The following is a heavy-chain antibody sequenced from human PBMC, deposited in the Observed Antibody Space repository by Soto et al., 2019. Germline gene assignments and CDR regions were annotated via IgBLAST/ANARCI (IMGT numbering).Heavy chain of an antibody. V-gene: IGHV4-38-2*01. D-gene: IGHD3-10*01. J-gene: IGHJ3*02. CDR2: MHNSGRA. Sequence: SETLSLTCAVSGYAIGSGYFWGWIRQSPGKGLEWIGGMHNSGRAHYSPSLKSRVSISVDRSKNQFSLKLSSVTAADTAVYYCARAGVRGVFDAFDIWGQGTMVTVSS. CDR1: GYAIGSGYF. CDR3: ARAGVRGVFDAFDI.